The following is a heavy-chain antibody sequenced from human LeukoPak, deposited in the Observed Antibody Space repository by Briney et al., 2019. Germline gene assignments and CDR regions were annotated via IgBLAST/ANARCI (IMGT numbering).Heavy chain of an antibody. J-gene: IGHJ6*03. CDR2: IIPIFGTA. Sequence: SVKVSCKASGGTFSSYAISWVRQAPGQGLEWMGGIIPIFGTANYAQKFQGRVTITADESTSTAYMELSSLRSEDTAVYYCASAGYSPQDYYYYYMDVWGKGTTVTVSS. CDR1: GGTFSSYA. V-gene: IGHV1-69*01. CDR3: ASAGYSPQDYYYYYMDV. D-gene: IGHD5-18*01.